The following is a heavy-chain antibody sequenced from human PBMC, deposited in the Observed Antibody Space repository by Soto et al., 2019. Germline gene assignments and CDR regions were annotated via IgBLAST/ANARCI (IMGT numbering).Heavy chain of an antibody. Sequence: PVGSLRLSCAVSGFPFRSYAMSWVRQAPGKGLEWVSAISGSGDNTYLADSVKGRFTISRDNSKNTLYLQMNSLRAEDTAVYYCAKGGYYYDSSDSDALDIWGQGTMVTVSS. D-gene: IGHD3-22*01. CDR1: GFPFRSYA. CDR2: ISGSGDNT. CDR3: AKGGYYYDSSDSDALDI. J-gene: IGHJ3*02. V-gene: IGHV3-23*01.